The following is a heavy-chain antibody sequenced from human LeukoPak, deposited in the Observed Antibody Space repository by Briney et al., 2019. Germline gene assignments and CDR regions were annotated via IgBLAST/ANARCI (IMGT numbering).Heavy chain of an antibody. J-gene: IGHJ4*02. CDR2: INPNSGGT. CDR1: GYTFTGYY. CDR3: ARPYYYDSSGYYYFDY. Sequence: GASVKVSCKASGYTFTGYYMHWVRQAPGQGLEWMGWINPNSGGTNYAQKFQGRVTMTRDTSISTAYMELSRLRSDDMAVYYCARPYYYDSSGYYYFDYWGQGTLVTVSS. D-gene: IGHD3-22*01. V-gene: IGHV1-2*02.